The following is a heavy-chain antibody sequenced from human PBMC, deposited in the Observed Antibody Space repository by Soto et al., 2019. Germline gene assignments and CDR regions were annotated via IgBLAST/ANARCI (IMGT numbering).Heavy chain of an antibody. CDR2: ISGSGVSF. Sequence: PGGSLRLSCVASGFTFDNYAMNWVRQAPGKGLEWVSAISGSGVSFFYADSVKGRFTISRDNSKNTLYLQMNSLRAEDTAVYYCARSGYSYGPFDYWGQGTLVTVSS. J-gene: IGHJ4*02. D-gene: IGHD5-18*01. CDR3: ARSGYSYGPFDY. CDR1: GFTFDNYA. V-gene: IGHV3-23*01.